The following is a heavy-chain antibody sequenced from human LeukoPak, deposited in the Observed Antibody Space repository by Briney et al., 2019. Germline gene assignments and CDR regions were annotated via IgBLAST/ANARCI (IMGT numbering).Heavy chain of an antibody. CDR1: GFTFSSYG. Sequence: GGSLRLSCAASGFTFSSYGMHWVRQAPGKGLEWVAFIRYDGSNKYYADSVKGRFTISRDNSKNTLYLQMNSLRAEDTAVYYCAKLPWDSHDYGDYVGFDYWGQGTLVTVSS. D-gene: IGHD4-17*01. J-gene: IGHJ4*02. CDR3: AKLPWDSHDYGDYVGFDY. V-gene: IGHV3-30*02. CDR2: IRYDGSNK.